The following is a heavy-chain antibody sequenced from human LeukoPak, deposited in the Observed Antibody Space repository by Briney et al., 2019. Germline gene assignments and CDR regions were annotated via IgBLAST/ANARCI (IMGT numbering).Heavy chain of an antibody. V-gene: IGHV3-23*01. J-gene: IGHJ4*02. CDR1: GFTFSNYA. CDR2: ISGSGGST. D-gene: IGHD6-6*01. CDR3: AKDSSSSFDY. Sequence: PGGSLRLSCAASGFTFSNYAMTWVRQAPGKGLEWVSAISGSGGSTYYADSVKGRFTISRDNSKLYLQMNSLRAEDTAVYYCAKDSSSSFDYWGQGTLVTVSS.